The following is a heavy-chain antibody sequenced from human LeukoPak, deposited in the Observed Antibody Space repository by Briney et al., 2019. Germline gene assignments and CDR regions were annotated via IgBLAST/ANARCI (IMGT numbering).Heavy chain of an antibody. CDR1: GGFISSYY. V-gene: IGHV4-59*08. CDR2: IYYSGST. CDR3: ASLDTTVTLFDY. D-gene: IGHD4-17*01. J-gene: IGHJ4*02. Sequence: SETLSLTCTVSGGFISSYYWSWIRQPPGKGLEWIGYIYYSGSTNYNPSLKSRVTISVDTSKNQFSLKLTSVTAADTAVYYCASLDTTVTLFDYWRQGTLVTVSS.